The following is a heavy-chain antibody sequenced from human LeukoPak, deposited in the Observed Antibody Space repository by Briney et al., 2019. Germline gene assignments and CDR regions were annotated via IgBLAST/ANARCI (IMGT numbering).Heavy chain of an antibody. CDR1: GFTFSSYE. V-gene: IGHV3-48*03. D-gene: IGHD2-15*01. Sequence: GGSLRLSCAASGFTFSSYEMNWVRQAPGKGLEWVSYISSSGSTIYYADSVKGRFTISRDNAKNSLYLQMNSLRAEDTAVYYCARDLVKYSSGGSCPKDYWGQGTLVTVSS. J-gene: IGHJ4*02. CDR2: ISSSGSTI. CDR3: ARDLVKYSSGGSCPKDY.